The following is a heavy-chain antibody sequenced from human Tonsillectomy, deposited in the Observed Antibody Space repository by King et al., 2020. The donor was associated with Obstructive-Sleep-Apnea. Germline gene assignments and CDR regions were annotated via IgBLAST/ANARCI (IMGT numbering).Heavy chain of an antibody. J-gene: IGHJ4*02. CDR1: GYTFTGYY. D-gene: IGHD6-19*01. CDR2: INPNSGGT. V-gene: IGHV1-2*02. CDR3: ARDDGEIAVADSD. Sequence: EQLVQSGAEVKKPGASVKVSCKASGYTFTGYYMHWVRQAPGQGLEWMGWINPNSGGTNYAQKFQGRVTMTRDTSISTAYMELGRLRSDDTAVYYWARDDGEIAVADSDWGQGTLVTVSS.